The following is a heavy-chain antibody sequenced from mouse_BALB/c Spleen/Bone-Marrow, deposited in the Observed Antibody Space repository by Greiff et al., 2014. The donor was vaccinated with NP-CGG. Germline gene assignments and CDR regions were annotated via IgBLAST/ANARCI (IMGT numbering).Heavy chain of an antibody. CDR1: GYSFTGYT. V-gene: IGHV1-18*01. Sequence: VQLKESGPELVKPGASMKISCKASGYSFTGYTMNWVKQGHGKNLEWIGLINPYNGGTSYNQKFKGKATLTVDKSSSTAYMELLSLTSEDSAVYYCAREVIYYDYAGFAYWGQGTLVTVSA. J-gene: IGHJ3*01. CDR3: AREVIYYDYAGFAY. D-gene: IGHD2-4*01. CDR2: INPYNGGT.